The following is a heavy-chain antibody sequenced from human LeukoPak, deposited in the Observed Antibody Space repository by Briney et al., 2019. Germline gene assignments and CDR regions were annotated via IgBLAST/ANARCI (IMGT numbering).Heavy chain of an antibody. CDR2: MSSSSTYI. CDR3: AREGRPQWLEERAYYFDY. J-gene: IGHJ4*02. Sequence: GGSLRLSCAASGFTFSDYSMNWVRQAPGKGLEWVSSMSSSSTYIYYADSVKGRFTISRDNAKNSLYLQMNNLRAEDTAVYYCAREGRPQWLEERAYYFDYWGQGTLVTVSS. V-gene: IGHV3-21*01. CDR1: GFTFSDYS. D-gene: IGHD6-19*01.